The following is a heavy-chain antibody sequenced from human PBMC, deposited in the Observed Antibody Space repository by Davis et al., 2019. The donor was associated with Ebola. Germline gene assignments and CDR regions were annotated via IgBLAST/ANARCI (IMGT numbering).Heavy chain of an antibody. V-gene: IGHV3-74*01. CDR1: GFTFSSYW. CDR3: ATRDTSSNCFGFYP. CDR2: IKTDGSST. J-gene: IGHJ5*02. Sequence: HTGGSLRLSCTASGFTFSSYWMHWVRQGPGKGLVWVSRIKTDGSSTNYADSAKGRFTISRDNFKKTVYLQMDSLRADDTAVYYCATRDTSSNCFGFYPWGQGTLVTVSS. D-gene: IGHD6-13*01.